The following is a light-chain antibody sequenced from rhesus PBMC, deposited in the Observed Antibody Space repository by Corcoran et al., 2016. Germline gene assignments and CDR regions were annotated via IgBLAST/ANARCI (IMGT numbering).Light chain of an antibody. CDR2: KAS. CDR3: AQYSGAPWT. J-gene: IGKJ1*01. V-gene: IGKV1-21*01. Sequence: DIQLTQSPSSLPASVGDRATLTCRDSQGISSWLAWYQQKPGKAPKLFIYKASSLQSGVPSRLRGSGSGTDFTLTISSVRPEVFAACYCAQYSGAPWTFGQGDTVEI. CDR1: QGISSW.